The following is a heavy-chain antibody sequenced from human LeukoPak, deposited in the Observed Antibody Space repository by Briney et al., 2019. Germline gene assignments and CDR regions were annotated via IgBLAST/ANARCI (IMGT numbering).Heavy chain of an antibody. CDR1: GYSFTDYW. Sequence: GESLKISCKGAGYSFTDYWIAWVRQMPGKGLEWMGIIYPGDSDTRYSPSFQGQVTISADKSISTAYLQWSSLKASDTAMYYCARLTYCGGDCYGSYWGQGTLVTVSS. V-gene: IGHV5-51*01. J-gene: IGHJ4*02. D-gene: IGHD2-21*02. CDR3: ARLTYCGGDCYGSY. CDR2: IYPGDSDT.